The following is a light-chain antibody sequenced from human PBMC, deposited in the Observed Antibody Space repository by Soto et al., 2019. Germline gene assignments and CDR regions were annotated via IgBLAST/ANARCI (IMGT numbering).Light chain of an antibody. CDR1: SSDVGDYNY. Sequence: QSALTQPASVSGSPGQSITISCPGTSSDVGDYNYVSWYQQHPGKAPKLMIYDVSNRPSGVSNRFSGSKSGNTASLTVSGLQAEDEADYYCSSYTSSSTLGFGGGTKLTVL. CDR3: SSYTSSSTLG. CDR2: DVS. V-gene: IGLV2-14*01. J-gene: IGLJ2*01.